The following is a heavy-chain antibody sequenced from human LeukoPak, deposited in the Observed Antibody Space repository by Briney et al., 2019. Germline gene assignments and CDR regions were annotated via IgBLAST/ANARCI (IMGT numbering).Heavy chain of an antibody. Sequence: GGSLRLSCAASGFTFKDFGMTWVRQAPGKGLEWVSRISESGGRTYYADSVKGRFTISRDNSRNTLYLQMNSLRAEDTAVYFCAKLSPSWNFHYLDSWGQGTLVTVSS. CDR2: ISESGGRT. CDR3: AKLSPSWNFHYLDS. V-gene: IGHV3-23*01. D-gene: IGHD2-2*01. J-gene: IGHJ4*02. CDR1: GFTFKDFG.